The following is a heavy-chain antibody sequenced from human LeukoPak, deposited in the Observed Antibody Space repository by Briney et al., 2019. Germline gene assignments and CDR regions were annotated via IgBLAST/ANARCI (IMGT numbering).Heavy chain of an antibody. D-gene: IGHD6-19*01. V-gene: IGHV3-23*01. CDR3: ARVNNPTVAGGYYFDY. CDR2: ISGSGGST. J-gene: IGHJ4*02. CDR1: GFTFSSYA. Sequence: GGSLRLSCAASGFTFSSYAMSWVRQAPGKGLEWVSAISGSGGSTYYADSVKGRFTISRDNSKNTLYLQMNSLRAEDTAVYYCARVNNPTVAGGYYFDYWGQGTLVTVSS.